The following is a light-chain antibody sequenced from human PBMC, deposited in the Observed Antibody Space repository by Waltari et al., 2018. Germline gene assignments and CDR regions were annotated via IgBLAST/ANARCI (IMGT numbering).Light chain of an antibody. J-gene: IGKJ1*01. V-gene: IGKV2-28*01. Sequence: DIVMTQSPLSLPVTPGEPASLSCRSSQSLRDSNGYNYLDWYRQKPGQSPQLLIYLGSNRASGVPDRFSGSGSGKDFTLKISRVGAEDVGVYYFMQSLQALWTFGQGTKGEIK. CDR3: MQSLQALWT. CDR2: LGS. CDR1: QSLRDSNGYNY.